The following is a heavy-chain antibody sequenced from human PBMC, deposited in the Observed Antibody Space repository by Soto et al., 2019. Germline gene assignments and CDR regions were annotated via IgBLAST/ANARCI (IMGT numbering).Heavy chain of an antibody. D-gene: IGHD3-10*01. CDR2: INPSGSRT. V-gene: IGHV1-46*01. CDR3: ARGVGSGTYYNQYNWFDP. J-gene: IGHJ5*02. CDR1: GDTFTRYD. Sequence: ASVKVSCKASGDTFTRYDIHWVRQAPGQGLEWMGMINPSGSRTNYAQKFQGRVTMTRDTSTSTVYMVLSSLRSEDTAVYYCARGVGSGTYYNQYNWFDPWGQGTLVTVSS.